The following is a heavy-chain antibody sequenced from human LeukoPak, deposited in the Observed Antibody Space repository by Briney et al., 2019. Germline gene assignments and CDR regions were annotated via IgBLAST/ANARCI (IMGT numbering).Heavy chain of an antibody. CDR3: ARDPLIAVAGTMNYYGMDV. CDR1: GGSFSGYY. J-gene: IGHJ6*04. CDR2: XXXSGST. V-gene: IGHV4-34*01. Sequence: SETLSLTCAVYGGSFSGYYWSWIRQPPGKGXXXXXXXXXSGSTNYNPSLKSRVTISVDTSKNQFSLKLSSVTAADTAVYYCARDPLIAVAGTMNYYGMDVWGKGTTVTVSS. D-gene: IGHD6-19*01.